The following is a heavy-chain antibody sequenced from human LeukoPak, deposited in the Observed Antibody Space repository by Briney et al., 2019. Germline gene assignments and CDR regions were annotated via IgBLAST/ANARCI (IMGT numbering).Heavy chain of an antibody. J-gene: IGHJ4*02. CDR1: GGTFSSYA. CDR3: ASNSGTYFYDSSGYYSHPPDY. Sequence: ASVKVSCKASGGTFSSYAISWVRQAPGQGLEWMGWISAYNGNTNYAQKLQGRVTMTTDTSTSTAYMELRSLRSDDTAVYYCASNSGTYFYDSSGYYSHPPDYWGQGTLVTVSS. V-gene: IGHV1-18*01. CDR2: ISAYNGNT. D-gene: IGHD3-22*01.